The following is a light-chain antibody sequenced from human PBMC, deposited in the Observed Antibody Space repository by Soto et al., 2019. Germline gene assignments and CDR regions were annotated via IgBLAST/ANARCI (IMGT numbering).Light chain of an antibody. CDR3: QQRFNWPRFT. J-gene: IGKJ2*01. CDR2: DAS. V-gene: IGKV3-11*01. Sequence: EIVLTQSPATLSLSPGERATLSCRASQSVSSYLAWYQQKPGQAPRLLIYDASNRATGIPARFSGGGSGTDFTPTISSLEPEDCAVYYCQQRFNWPRFTLGQGTKLEIK. CDR1: QSVSSY.